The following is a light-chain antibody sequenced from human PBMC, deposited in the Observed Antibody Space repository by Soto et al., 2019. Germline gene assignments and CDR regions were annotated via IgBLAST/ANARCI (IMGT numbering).Light chain of an antibody. V-gene: IGKV3D-15*01. Sequence: EIVMSQSPATLSVSAGERATLSCRASQSVSSTSLAWYQQKPGQAPRLLIYGASTRATGIPARFSGSGSGTEFTLTISSLQSEDFAVYYCQQYIRWPLTFGGGTKVDIK. CDR2: GAS. CDR1: QSVSST. CDR3: QQYIRWPLT. J-gene: IGKJ4*01.